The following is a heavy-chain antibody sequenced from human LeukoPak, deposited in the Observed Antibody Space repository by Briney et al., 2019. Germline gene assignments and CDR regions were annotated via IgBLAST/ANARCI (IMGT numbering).Heavy chain of an antibody. CDR2: IYYSGST. Sequence: SETLSLTCTVSGGSISSSSYYWGWIRQPPGKGLEWIGSIYYSGSTYYNPSLKSRVTISVDTSKNQFSLKLSSVTAADTAVYYCARLTVYSGISYWGQGTLVTVSS. V-gene: IGHV4-39*07. CDR3: ARLTVYSGISY. J-gene: IGHJ4*02. CDR1: GGSISSSSYY. D-gene: IGHD5-12*01.